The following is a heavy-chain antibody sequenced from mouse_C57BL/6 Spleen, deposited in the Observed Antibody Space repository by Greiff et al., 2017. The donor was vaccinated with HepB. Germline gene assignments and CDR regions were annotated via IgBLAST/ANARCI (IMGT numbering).Heavy chain of an antibody. CDR1: GFTFNTYA. D-gene: IGHD2-4*01. V-gene: IGHV10-3*01. Sequence: EVQLVESGGGLVQPKGSLKLSCAASGFTFNTYAMHWVRQAPGKGLEWVARIRSKSSNYATYYADSVKDRFNIYRDDSKSMLYLQMNNLKTEDTAMYYCVREDDYDYFDYWGQGTTLTVSS. J-gene: IGHJ2*01. CDR2: IRSKSSNYAT. CDR3: VREDDYDYFDY.